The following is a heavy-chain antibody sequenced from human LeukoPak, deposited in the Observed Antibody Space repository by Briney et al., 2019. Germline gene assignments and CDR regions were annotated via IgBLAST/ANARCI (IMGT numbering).Heavy chain of an antibody. Sequence: ASVKVSCKASGYTFTSYYMHWVRQAPGQGLEWMGIINPSGGSTSYAQKFQGRVTMTRDTSTSTVYMELSSLRSEDTAVYYCATDRLTTGAFDIWGQGTMVTVSS. CDR1: GYTFTSYY. J-gene: IGHJ3*02. V-gene: IGHV1-46*01. CDR2: INPSGGST. D-gene: IGHD4-17*01. CDR3: ATDRLTTGAFDI.